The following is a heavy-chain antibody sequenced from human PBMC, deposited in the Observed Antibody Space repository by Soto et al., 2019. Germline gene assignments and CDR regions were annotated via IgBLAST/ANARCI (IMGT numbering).Heavy chain of an antibody. J-gene: IGHJ3*02. CDR1: GFTFSSYA. D-gene: IGHD3-9*01. V-gene: IGHV3-23*01. CDR2: ISGSGGST. Sequence: PGGSLRLSCAASGFTFSSYAMSWVRQAPGKGLEWVSAISGSGGSTYYADSVKGRFTISRDNSKNTLYLRMNSLRAEDTAVYYCAKDGLRYFDWLFDAFDIWGQGTMVTVSS. CDR3: AKDGLRYFDWLFDAFDI.